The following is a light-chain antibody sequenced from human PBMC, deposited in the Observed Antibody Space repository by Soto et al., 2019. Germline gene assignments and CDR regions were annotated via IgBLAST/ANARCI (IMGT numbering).Light chain of an antibody. CDR2: DAS. CDR3: QQYNNWPPIT. V-gene: IGKV3D-15*01. CDR1: QSVSSN. J-gene: IGKJ5*01. Sequence: EIVSTQSPATLSVSPGGRATFACRVSQSVSSNFAWSQQRPGQAPRLLIYDASTRATGIPARFSGSGSGTEFILTISSLQSEDFGVYYCQQYNNWPPITFGQGTRLEIK.